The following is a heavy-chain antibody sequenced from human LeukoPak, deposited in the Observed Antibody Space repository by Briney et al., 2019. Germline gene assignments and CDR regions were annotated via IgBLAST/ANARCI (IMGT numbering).Heavy chain of an antibody. V-gene: IGHV3-11*04. CDR3: ARETILAVAGDF. D-gene: IGHD6-19*01. J-gene: IGHJ4*02. Sequence: PGGSLRLSCAASGFTFSDYYMSWIRQAPGKGLEWVSYISSSGTTIYYADSVKGRFTISRDNAKNSLYLQMNSLRADDTAVYYCARETILAVAGDFWGQGTLVTVSS. CDR1: GFTFSDYY. CDR2: ISSSGTTI.